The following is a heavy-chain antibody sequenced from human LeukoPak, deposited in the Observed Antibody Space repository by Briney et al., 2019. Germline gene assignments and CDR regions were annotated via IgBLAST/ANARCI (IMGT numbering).Heavy chain of an antibody. J-gene: IGHJ6*04. CDR3: ARGRYDYYYGSGSYNYYYGMDV. D-gene: IGHD3-10*01. V-gene: IGHV4-34*01. Sequence: SETLSLTCAVYGGSFSGYYWSWIRQPPGKGLEWIGEINHSGSTNYNPSLKSRVTISVDTSKIQFSLKLSSVTAADTAVYYCARGRYDYYYGSGSYNYYYGMDVWGKGTTVTVSS. CDR2: INHSGST. CDR1: GGSFSGYY.